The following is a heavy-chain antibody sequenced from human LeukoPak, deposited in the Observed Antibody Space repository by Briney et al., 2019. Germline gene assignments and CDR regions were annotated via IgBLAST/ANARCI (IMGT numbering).Heavy chain of an antibody. Sequence: GRTLSLSCVASGIVFNRFEMNWVRQAPGKGLEWVAYISDSGRAIHYADSVKGRFTISRDNSKNSVSLQMNSLRAEDTAVYYCAELGITMIGGVWGKGTTVTISS. D-gene: IGHD3-10*02. CDR2: ISDSGRAI. J-gene: IGHJ6*04. CDR3: AELGITMIGGV. CDR1: GIVFNRFE. V-gene: IGHV3-48*03.